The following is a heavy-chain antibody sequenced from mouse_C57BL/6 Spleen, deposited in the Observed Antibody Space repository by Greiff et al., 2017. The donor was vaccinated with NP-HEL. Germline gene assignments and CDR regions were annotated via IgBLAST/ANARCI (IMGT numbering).Heavy chain of an antibody. D-gene: IGHD1-1*01. V-gene: IGHV1-61*01. CDR3: ARDYGSPFAY. CDR1: GYTFTSYW. CDR2: IYTSDSET. Sequence: VQLQQPGAELVRPGSSVKLSCKASGYTFTSYWMDWVKQRPGQGLEWIGNIYTSDSETHYNQKFKDKATLTVDKSSSTAYMQLSSLTSEDSAVYYCARDYGSPFAYWGQGTLVTVSA. J-gene: IGHJ3*01.